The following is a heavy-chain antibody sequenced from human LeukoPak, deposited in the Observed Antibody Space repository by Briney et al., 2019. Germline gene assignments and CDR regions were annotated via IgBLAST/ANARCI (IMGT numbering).Heavy chain of an antibody. D-gene: IGHD7-27*01. J-gene: IGHJ4*02. CDR2: INPTSGGT. CDR3: ARGATAGTGDLGY. V-gene: IGHV1-2*06. Sequence: GASVKVSCKASGYTFTGHYMHWVRQAAGQGLEWMGRINPTSGGTNYAQKFQGRVTMTRDTSISTAYTELSRLRSDDTAVYYCARGATAGTGDLGYWGQGTLVTVSS. CDR1: GYTFTGHY.